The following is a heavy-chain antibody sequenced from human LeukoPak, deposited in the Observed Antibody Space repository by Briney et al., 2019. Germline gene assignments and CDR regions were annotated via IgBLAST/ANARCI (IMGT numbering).Heavy chain of an antibody. V-gene: IGHV1-46*01. J-gene: IGHJ5*02. Sequence: ASVKVSCKASGYTFTSNYIHWVRQAPGQGLEWMGMIYPRDGSTSYAQKFQGRVTMTEDTSTDTAYMELSSLRSEDTAVYYCATMIAVTSNWFDPWGQGTLVTVSS. CDR2: IYPRDGST. CDR1: GYTFTSNY. CDR3: ATMIAVTSNWFDP. D-gene: IGHD3-22*01.